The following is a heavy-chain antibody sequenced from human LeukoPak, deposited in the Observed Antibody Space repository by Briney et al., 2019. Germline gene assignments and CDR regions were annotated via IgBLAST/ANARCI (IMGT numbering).Heavy chain of an antibody. V-gene: IGHV3-30*04. CDR1: GFTFSSYA. CDR2: ISYDGSNK. J-gene: IGHJ4*02. CDR3: AREYSGDYAGFAY. Sequence: GGSLRLSCAASGFTFSSYAMHWVRQAPGKGLEWVAVISYDGSNKYYADSVKGRFTISRDNSKNTLYLQMNNLRAEDTAVYYCAREYSGDYAGFAYWGQGTLVTVSS. D-gene: IGHD4-17*01.